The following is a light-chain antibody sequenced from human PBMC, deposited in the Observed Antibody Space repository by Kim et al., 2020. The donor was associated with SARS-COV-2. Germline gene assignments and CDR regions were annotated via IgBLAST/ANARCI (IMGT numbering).Light chain of an antibody. CDR2: DLS. Sequence: LISSSHTRTSSDVGSYKYGTCAQQRPGKAPQLMIYDLSKRPYGVPDRFSGAKSGNTASLTISGLQAEDEADDYCCSYAGSYTFWVFGGGTQLTVL. CDR3: CSYAGSYTFWV. V-gene: IGLV2-11*01. J-gene: IGLJ3*02. CDR1: SSDVGSYKY.